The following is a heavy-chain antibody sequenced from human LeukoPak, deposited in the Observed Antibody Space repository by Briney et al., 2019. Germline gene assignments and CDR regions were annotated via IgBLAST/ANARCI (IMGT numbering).Heavy chain of an antibody. CDR1: GGSFSGYY. Sequence: PSETLSLTCAVYGGSFSGYYWSWIRQPPGKGLEWIGEINHSGSTNYNPSLKSRVTISVDTSKNQFSLKLSSVTAADTAVYYCARNSGYPRVTDYWGQGTQVTVSS. CDR3: ARNSGYPRVTDY. CDR2: INHSGST. J-gene: IGHJ4*02. V-gene: IGHV4-34*01. D-gene: IGHD3-22*01.